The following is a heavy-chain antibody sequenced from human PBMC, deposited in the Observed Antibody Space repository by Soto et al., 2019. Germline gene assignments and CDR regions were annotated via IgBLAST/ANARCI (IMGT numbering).Heavy chain of an antibody. Sequence: EVQLVESGGGLVKPGGSLRLSCAASGFTFSNAWMTWVRQAPGKGLEWVGRVKSKTDGGTTDHAAPVKGRFTISRDDSKNPLYLQMSGLKTEDTAVYYCTRYDYDSSGHLDYWGQGTLVTVSS. CDR3: TRYDYDSSGHLDY. V-gene: IGHV3-15*01. CDR2: VKSKTDGGTT. D-gene: IGHD3-22*01. J-gene: IGHJ4*02. CDR1: GFTFSNAW.